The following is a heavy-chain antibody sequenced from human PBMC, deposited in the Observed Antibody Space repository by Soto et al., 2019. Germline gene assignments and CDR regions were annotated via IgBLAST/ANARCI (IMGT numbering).Heavy chain of an antibody. CDR3: ARDVLPLRYFDY. CDR2: INPSGGST. J-gene: IGHJ4*02. D-gene: IGHD4-17*01. Sequence: ASAKVSCKASGYTFTSYYMHWVRQAPGQGLEWMGIINPSGGSTSYAQKFQGRVTMTRDTSTSTVYMELSSLRSEDTAVYYCARDVLPLRYFDYWGQGTLVTVSS. CDR1: GYTFTSYY. V-gene: IGHV1-46*01.